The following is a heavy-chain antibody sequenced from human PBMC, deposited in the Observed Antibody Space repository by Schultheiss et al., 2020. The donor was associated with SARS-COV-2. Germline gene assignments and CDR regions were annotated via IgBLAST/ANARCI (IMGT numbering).Heavy chain of an antibody. CDR2: ISSSSSYI. CDR3: AREYSSGWYGVDY. J-gene: IGHJ4*02. Sequence: GGSLRLSCAASGFTFSSYSMNWVRQAPGKGLEWVSSISSSSSYIYYADSVKGRFTISRDNSKNTLSLQMNSLRAEDTAVYYCAREYSSGWYGVDYWGQGTLVTVSS. D-gene: IGHD6-19*01. V-gene: IGHV3-21*01. CDR1: GFTFSSYS.